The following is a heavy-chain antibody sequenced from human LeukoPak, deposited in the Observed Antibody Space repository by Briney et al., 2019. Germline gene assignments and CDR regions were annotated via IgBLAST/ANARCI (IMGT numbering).Heavy chain of an antibody. CDR1: GGTFSSYA. CDR2: IIPIFGTA. D-gene: IGHD2-2*02. CDR3: ARGHCSSTSCYNYYYYYMDV. V-gene: IGHV1-69*13. J-gene: IGHJ6*03. Sequence: GASVKVSCKASGGTFSSYAISWVRQAPGQGFEWMGGIIPIFGTANYAQKFQGRVTITADESTSTAYMELSSLRSEDTAVYYCARGHCSSTSCYNYYYYYMDVWGKGTTVTVSS.